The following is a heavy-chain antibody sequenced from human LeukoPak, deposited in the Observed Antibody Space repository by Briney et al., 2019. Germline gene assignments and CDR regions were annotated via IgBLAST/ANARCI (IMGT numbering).Heavy chain of an antibody. V-gene: IGHV3-33*03. J-gene: IGHJ4*02. D-gene: IGHD6-25*01. CDR2: IWYDGSNK. CDR3: AKGKGSGRALDY. CDR1: GFTFSSYG. Sequence: GRSLRLSCAASGFTFSSYGMHWVRQAPGKGLEWVAIIWYDGSNKYYADSVKGQFTISRDNSKNTLYLQMNSLRAEDTAVYYCAKGKGSGRALDYWGQGTLVTVSS.